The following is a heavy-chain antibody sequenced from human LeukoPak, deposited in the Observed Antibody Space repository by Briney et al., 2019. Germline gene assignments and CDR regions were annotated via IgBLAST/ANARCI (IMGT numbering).Heavy chain of an antibody. CDR3: ARQDSSSAYMDV. CDR2: INHSGST. D-gene: IGHD6-13*01. V-gene: IGHV4-34*01. J-gene: IGHJ6*03. Sequence: SETLSLSCAVYGGSFSAHYWSWIRQSPGEGLEWIGEINHSGSTQYNPSLKSRVTISVDTSKNQFSLRLTSVTAADTAVYYCARQDSSSAYMDVWGKGTTVTASS. CDR1: GGSFSAHY.